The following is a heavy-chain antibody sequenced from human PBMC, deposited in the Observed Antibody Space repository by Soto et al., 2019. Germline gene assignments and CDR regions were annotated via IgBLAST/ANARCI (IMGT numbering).Heavy chain of an antibody. J-gene: IGHJ5*02. CDR2: ISGSGGST. CDR1: GFTFSSYA. Sequence: EVQLLESGGGLVQPGGSLRLSCAASGFTFSSYAMSWVRQAPGKGLEWVSAISGSGGSTYYADSVKGRFTISRDNSKNTLYLQMNSLRAEDTAVYYCAKDRAIGSGAGRRALHLLAWGQGTLVTVSS. D-gene: IGHD3-10*01. CDR3: AKDRAIGSGAGRRALHLLA. V-gene: IGHV3-23*01.